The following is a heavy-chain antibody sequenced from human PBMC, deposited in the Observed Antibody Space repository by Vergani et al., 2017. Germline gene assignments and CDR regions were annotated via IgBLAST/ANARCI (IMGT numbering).Heavy chain of an antibody. CDR2: IDHTGRL. V-gene: IGHV4-34*01. CDR1: GGSFTSYH. D-gene: IGHD4-11*01. J-gene: IGHJ6*03. CDR3: ARVNTETNGHLYYYYYMDV. Sequence: QVQLQQWGGGLLKTSETLSLTCVVNGGSFTSYHWTWIRQSPGEGLEWVGDIDHTGRLDYNPSLKSRLTMSVDKSRNQFSLTLNSVTATDTAIYFCARVNTETNGHLYYYYYMDVWGQGTAVTVS.